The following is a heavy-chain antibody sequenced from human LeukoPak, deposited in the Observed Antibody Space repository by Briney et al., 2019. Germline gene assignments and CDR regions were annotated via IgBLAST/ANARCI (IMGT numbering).Heavy chain of an antibody. CDR2: IIPILGIA. V-gene: IGHV1-69*04. CDR1: GYTFTSYY. J-gene: IGHJ5*02. CDR3: ARDFPPDDYGDFFGDWFDP. Sequence: GPSVKVSCKASGYTFTSYYMHWVRQAPGQGLEWMGRIIPILGIANYAQKFQGRVTITADKSTSTAYMELSSLRSEDTAVYYCARDFPPDDYGDFFGDWFDPWGQGTLVTVSS. D-gene: IGHD4-17*01.